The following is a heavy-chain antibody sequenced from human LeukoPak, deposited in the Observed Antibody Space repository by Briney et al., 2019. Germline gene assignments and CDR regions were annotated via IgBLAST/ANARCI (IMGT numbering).Heavy chain of an antibody. CDR1: GFTFSSSG. V-gene: IGHV3-33*01. Sequence: GRSLRLSCAASGFTFSSSGMHWVRQAPGKGPEWVALIWYDGSMKYYANSVKGRFIISRENSKNTLYLQMNSLRAEDTAVYYCARGWWDRPYYFDYWGQGTLVTVSS. D-gene: IGHD2-8*02. CDR3: ARGWWDRPYYFDY. CDR2: IWYDGSMK. J-gene: IGHJ4*02.